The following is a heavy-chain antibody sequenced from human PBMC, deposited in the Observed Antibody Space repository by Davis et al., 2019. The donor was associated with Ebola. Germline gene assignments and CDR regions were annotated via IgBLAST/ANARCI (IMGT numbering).Heavy chain of an antibody. V-gene: IGHV3-7*03. Sequence: GESLKISCAASGFTFSSYWMSWVRQAPGKGLEWVANIKQDGSEKYYVDSVKGRFTISRDNAKNSLYLQMNSLRDDDTAVYYCTSGASCPHWGQGTLVTVSS. D-gene: IGHD1-26*01. CDR3: TSGASCPH. CDR2: IKQDGSEK. CDR1: GFTFSSYW. J-gene: IGHJ4*02.